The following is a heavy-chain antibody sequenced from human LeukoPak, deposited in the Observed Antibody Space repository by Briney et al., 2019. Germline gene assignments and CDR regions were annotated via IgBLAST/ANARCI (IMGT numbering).Heavy chain of an antibody. D-gene: IGHD6-13*01. CDR1: GDSIRGHF. CDR3: TGVRSAAANNAFDY. V-gene: IGHV4-59*11. CDR2: IFFSVRT. J-gene: IGHJ4*02. Sequence: SETLSLTCTDPGDSIRGHFRSWIWPPPGRGLEWIGYIFFSVRTNYNTSLKRRVTMSVATSMKRFCLQLSSVTAADTTVSYFTGVRSAAANNAFDYCGQGTRVTVST.